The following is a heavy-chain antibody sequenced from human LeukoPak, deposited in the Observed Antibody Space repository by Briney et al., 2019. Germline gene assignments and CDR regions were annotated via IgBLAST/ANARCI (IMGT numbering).Heavy chain of an antibody. V-gene: IGHV1-69*13. J-gene: IGHJ5*02. CDR3: ARGLPDDTGDWFDP. CDR1: GGTFSSYA. Sequence: GASVKVSCKASGGTFSSYAISWVRQAPGQGLEWMGGIIPIFGTANYAQKFQGRVTITADESTSTAYMELSSLRSEDTAVYYCARGLPDDTGDWFDPWSQGTLVTVSS. CDR2: IIPIFGTA. D-gene: IGHD5-12*01.